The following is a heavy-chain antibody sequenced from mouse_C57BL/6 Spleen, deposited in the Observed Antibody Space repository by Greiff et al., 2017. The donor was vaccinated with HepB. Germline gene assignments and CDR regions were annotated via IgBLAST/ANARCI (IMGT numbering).Heavy chain of an antibody. CDR1: GYSITSGYD. CDR2: ISYSGST. Sequence: EVQLQQSGPGMVKPSQSLSLTCTVTGYSITSGYDWHWIRHFPGNKLEWMGYISYSGSTNYNPSLKSRISITHDTSKNHFFLKLNSVTTEDTATYYCARSHITGTFDYWGQGTTLTVSS. CDR3: ARSHITGTFDY. D-gene: IGHD4-1*01. J-gene: IGHJ2*01. V-gene: IGHV3-1*01.